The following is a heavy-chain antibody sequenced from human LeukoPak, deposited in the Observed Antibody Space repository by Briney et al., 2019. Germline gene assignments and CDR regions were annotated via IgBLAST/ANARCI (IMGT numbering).Heavy chain of an antibody. V-gene: IGHV4-30-4*01. D-gene: IGHD3-10*01. CDR1: GGSISSGDYY. Sequence: SQTLSLTCTVSGGSISSGDYYWSWIRQPPGKGLEWIGYIYYSGSTYYNPSLKSRVTISVDTSKNQFSLKLSSVTAADTAVYYCARQNMVRGVIRGPDYYYYGMDVWGQGTTVTVSS. J-gene: IGHJ6*02. CDR3: ARQNMVRGVIRGPDYYYYGMDV. CDR2: IYYSGST.